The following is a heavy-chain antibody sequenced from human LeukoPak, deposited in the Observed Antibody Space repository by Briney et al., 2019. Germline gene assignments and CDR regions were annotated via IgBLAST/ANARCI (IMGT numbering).Heavy chain of an antibody. CDR2: IIPIFGTA. V-gene: IGHV1-69*01. CDR1: GGTFSSYA. CDR3: ARGMARGVIPNPLGY. D-gene: IGHD3-10*01. Sequence: ASVKVSCKASGGTFSSYAISWVRQAPGQGLEWMGGIIPIFGTANYAQKFQGRVTITADESTSTAYMELSSLRSEDTAVYYCARGMARGVIPNPLGYWGQGTLVTVSS. J-gene: IGHJ4*02.